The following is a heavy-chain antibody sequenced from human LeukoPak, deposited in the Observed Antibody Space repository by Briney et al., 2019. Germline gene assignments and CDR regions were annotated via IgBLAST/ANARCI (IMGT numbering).Heavy chain of an antibody. CDR3: ARRDIVATIDY. CDR2: INHSGST. V-gene: IGHV4-34*01. CDR1: GGSFSGYY. Sequence: SQALSLTCAVYGGSFSGYYWSWIRQPPGKGLEWIGEINHSGSTNYNPSLKSRVTISVDTSKNQFSLKLSSVTAADTAVYYCARRDIVATIDYWGQGTLVAVSS. D-gene: IGHD5-12*01. J-gene: IGHJ4*02.